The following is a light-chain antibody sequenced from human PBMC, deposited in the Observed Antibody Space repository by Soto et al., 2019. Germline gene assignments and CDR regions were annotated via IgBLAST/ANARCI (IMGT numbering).Light chain of an antibody. CDR1: SSDVGGYHS. CDR3: SSYAGSDNLGV. Sequence: QSVLTQPPSASGSPGQSVTISCTGTSSDVGGYHSVSWYQQHPGKAPKLMIYEVSKRPSGVPARFSGSKSGNTASLTVSGLQAEDEADYYCSSYAGSDNLGVFGTGTKLTVL. V-gene: IGLV2-8*01. CDR2: EVS. J-gene: IGLJ1*01.